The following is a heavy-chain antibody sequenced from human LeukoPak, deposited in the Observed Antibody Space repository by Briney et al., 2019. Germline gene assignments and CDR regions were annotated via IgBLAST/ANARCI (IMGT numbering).Heavy chain of an antibody. D-gene: IGHD3-22*01. CDR3: AVSYDSSGYLDY. J-gene: IGHJ4*02. V-gene: IGHV1-69*05. Sequence: SVKVSCKASGGTFSSYAISWVRQAPGQGLEWMGGIIPIFGTANYAQKFQGRVTITTDESTSTAYMELSSLRSEDTAVYYCAVSYDSSGYLDYWGQATLVTVSS. CDR2: IIPIFGTA. CDR1: GGTFSSYA.